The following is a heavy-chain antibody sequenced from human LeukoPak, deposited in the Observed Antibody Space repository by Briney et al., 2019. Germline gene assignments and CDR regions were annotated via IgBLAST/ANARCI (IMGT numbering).Heavy chain of an antibody. CDR1: GFTFSSYA. J-gene: IGHJ5*02. D-gene: IGHD3-10*01. CDR3: AKGVWFGELSTLVPSYNWFGP. Sequence: TGGSLRLSCAASGFTFSSYAMSWVRQAPGKGLEWVSAISGSGGSTYYADSVRGRFTISRDNSKNTLYLQMNSLRAEDTAVYYCAKGVWFGELSTLVPSYNWFGPWGQGTLVTVSS. CDR2: ISGSGGST. V-gene: IGHV3-23*01.